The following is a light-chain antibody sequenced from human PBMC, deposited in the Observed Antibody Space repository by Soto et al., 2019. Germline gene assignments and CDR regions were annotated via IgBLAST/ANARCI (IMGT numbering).Light chain of an antibody. Sequence: DIQMTQSPSSLSASVGDRVTITCRASQGIRNDLAWYQQIPGKAPKRLIYAASSLQSGVPSRFSGTGSGTEFTLTISSLQPEDFAPYYCLHHYIYPITFGQGTRLEIK. V-gene: IGKV1-17*01. CDR2: AAS. CDR3: LHHYIYPIT. J-gene: IGKJ5*01. CDR1: QGIRND.